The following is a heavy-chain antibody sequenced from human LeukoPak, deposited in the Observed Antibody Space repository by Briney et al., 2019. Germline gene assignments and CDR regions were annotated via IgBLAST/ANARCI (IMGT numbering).Heavy chain of an antibody. J-gene: IGHJ6*03. CDR3: ARGGYSGSYYTPRYYYMDV. CDR2: INSDGSST. D-gene: IGHD1-26*01. Sequence: PGGSLRLSCAASGFTFSSYSMNWVRQAPGKGLVWVSRINSDGSSTSYADSVKGRFTISRDNAKNTLYLQMNSLRAEDTAVYYCARGGYSGSYYTPRYYYMDVWGKGTTVTVSS. V-gene: IGHV3-74*01. CDR1: GFTFSSYS.